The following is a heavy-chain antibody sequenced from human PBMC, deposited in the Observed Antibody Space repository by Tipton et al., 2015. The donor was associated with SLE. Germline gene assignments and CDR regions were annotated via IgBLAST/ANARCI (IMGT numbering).Heavy chain of an antibody. CDR3: ARHYGIMSTPLYYFDY. CDR2: FYYSGST. Sequence: TLSLTCSVSGGSINVYYWSWVRQPPGKGLEWIGSFYYSGSTYYDPSLKSRVTISIDTSKNHFSLKLSSVTAADTAVYYCARHYGIMSTPLYYFDYWGQGTLVTVSS. V-gene: IGHV4-59*08. D-gene: IGHD1-14*01. CDR1: GGSINVYY. J-gene: IGHJ4*02.